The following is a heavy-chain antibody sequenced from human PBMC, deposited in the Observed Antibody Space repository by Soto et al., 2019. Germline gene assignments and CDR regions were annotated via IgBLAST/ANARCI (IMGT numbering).Heavy chain of an antibody. V-gene: IGHV3-15*06. CDR1: GFDFNDAW. CDR3: TTRGGH. Sequence: VESGGGLVKPGGSLRLSCAASGFDFNDAWMSWVRQAPGKGLQWVARVKSEAEGGTTNYAAAVNGRFFASREDSQNKLNLEMNDLTIDDSGVYFCTTRGGHWGQRALVTVS. CDR2: VKSEAEGGTT. J-gene: IGHJ4*02.